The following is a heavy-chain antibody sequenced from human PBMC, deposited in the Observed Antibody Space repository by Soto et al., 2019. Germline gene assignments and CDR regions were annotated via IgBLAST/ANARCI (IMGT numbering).Heavy chain of an antibody. D-gene: IGHD2-15*01. CDR1: GFTFDDYA. V-gene: IGHV3-9*01. CDR3: SKGYCSGASCSSEY. Sequence: DVQLVESGGGLVQPGRSLRLSCAASGFTFDDYAMHWVRQAPGKGLEWVSGISWNSGRIGYADSVKGRFTISRDNAKNSLSLQMNSLRAEDTALYYCSKGYCSGASCSSEYWGQGTLVTVSS. CDR2: ISWNSGRI. J-gene: IGHJ4*02.